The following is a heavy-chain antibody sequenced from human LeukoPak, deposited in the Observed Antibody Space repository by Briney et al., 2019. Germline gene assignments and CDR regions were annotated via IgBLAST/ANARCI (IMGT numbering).Heavy chain of an antibody. Sequence: PSESLSLTCTVSGRSISSYYWSWIRQPPGKGLEWIGYINSSGSTKYNPSLKSRLPISVDTSKNQSSLKVSSLTAADTASDYFSRQPRSSGMYYVDYWGEGGLVAV. J-gene: IGHJ4*02. CDR2: INSSGST. V-gene: IGHV4-59*08. CDR3: SRQPRSSGMYYVDY. D-gene: IGHD6-19*01. CDR1: GRSISSYY.